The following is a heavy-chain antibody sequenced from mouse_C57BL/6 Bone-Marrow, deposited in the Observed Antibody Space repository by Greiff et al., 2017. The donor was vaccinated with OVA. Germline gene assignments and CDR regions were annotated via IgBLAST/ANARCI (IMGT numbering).Heavy chain of an antibody. CDR1: GYAFSSYW. J-gene: IGHJ2*01. D-gene: IGHD2-5*01. V-gene: IGHV1-80*01. CDR2: IYPGDGDT. CDR3: AREGYSNYEDY. Sequence: QVQLKQSGAELVKPGASVKISCKASGYAFSSYWMNWVKQRPGKGLEWIGQIYPGDGDTNYNGKFKGKATLTADKSSSTAYMQLSSLTSEDSAVYFCAREGYSNYEDYWGQGTTLTVSS.